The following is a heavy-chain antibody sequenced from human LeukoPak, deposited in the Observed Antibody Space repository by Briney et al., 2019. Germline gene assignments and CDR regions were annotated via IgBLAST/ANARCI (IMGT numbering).Heavy chain of an antibody. V-gene: IGHV3-30-3*01. CDR2: ISYDGSVK. J-gene: IGHJ4*02. CDR1: GFAFSTYA. Sequence: PGGSLRLSCAASGFAFSTYAMHWVRQAPGKGLEWVAVISYDGSVKYYADSVKGRFTISRDNSKNTLYLQMNSLRSDTAVYYCARDHGPGGETVKAPEVWGRGPLVTVSS. D-gene: IGHD3-16*01. CDR3: ARDHGPGGETVKAPEV.